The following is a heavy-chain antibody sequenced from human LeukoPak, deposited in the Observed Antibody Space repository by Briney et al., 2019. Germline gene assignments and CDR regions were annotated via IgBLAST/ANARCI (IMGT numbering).Heavy chain of an antibody. CDR3: ATLPFGMTTVTTSADY. J-gene: IGHJ4*02. Sequence: GGSLRLSCAAFGFTFSSYAMSWVRQAPGKGLEWVSAISGSGGSTYYADSMKGRFTISRDNSKNTLYLQMNSLRAEDTAVYYCATLPFGMTTVTTSADYWGQGTLVTVSS. CDR1: GFTFSSYA. V-gene: IGHV3-23*01. CDR2: ISGSGGST. D-gene: IGHD4-17*01.